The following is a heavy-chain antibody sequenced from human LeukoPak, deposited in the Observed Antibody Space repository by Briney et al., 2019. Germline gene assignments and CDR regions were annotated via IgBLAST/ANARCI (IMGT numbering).Heavy chain of an antibody. V-gene: IGHV1-18*04. CDR3: ASCSTSCYDAFDI. CDR1: GYTFTSYG. D-gene: IGHD2-2*01. CDR2: ISAYNGNT. Sequence: AASVKVSCKASGYTFTSYGISWVRQAPGQGLEWMGWISAYNGNTNYAQKLQGRVTMTTDTSTSTAYMELRSPRSDDTAVYYCASCSTSCYDAFDIWGQGTMVTVSS. J-gene: IGHJ3*02.